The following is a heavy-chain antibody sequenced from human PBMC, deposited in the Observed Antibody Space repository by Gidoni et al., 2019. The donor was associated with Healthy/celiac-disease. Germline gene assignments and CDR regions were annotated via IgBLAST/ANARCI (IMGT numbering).Heavy chain of an antibody. CDR2: FDPEDGER. Sequence: QEQLVQFGSWVEKHGASVKVSCQGSGYTLNDLSMPGVRQAPGKGLEWMGGFDPEDGERIYAQKVQCRVTMTEDTSTDTAYMERSSLISGDTAVYYWATDQMVNGGQGTLVTVFS. CDR1: GYTLNDLS. J-gene: IGHJ4*02. D-gene: IGHD5-18*01. CDR3: ATDQMVN. V-gene: IGHV1-24*01.